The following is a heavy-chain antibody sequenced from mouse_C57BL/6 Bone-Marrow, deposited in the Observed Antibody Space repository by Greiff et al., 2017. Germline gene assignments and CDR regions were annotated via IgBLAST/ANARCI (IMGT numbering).Heavy chain of an antibody. Sequence: QVQLQQSGAELVRPGASVTLSCKASGYTFTDYEMHWVKQTPVHGLEWIGAIDPETGGTAYNQKFKGKAILTADKSSSTAYMELRSLTSEDSAVYDCTRGGSSPYFDYWGQGTTLTVSS. D-gene: IGHD1-1*01. CDR3: TRGGSSPYFDY. CDR1: GYTFTDYE. J-gene: IGHJ2*01. CDR2: IDPETGGT. V-gene: IGHV1-15*01.